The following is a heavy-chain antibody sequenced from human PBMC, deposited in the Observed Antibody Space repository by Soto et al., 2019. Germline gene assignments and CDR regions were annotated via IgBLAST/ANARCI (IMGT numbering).Heavy chain of an antibody. D-gene: IGHD3-3*01. CDR1: GGSISSYY. CDR2: IYYSGST. J-gene: IGHJ5*02. V-gene: IGHV4-59*08. CDR3: ARHRITRLGVVTYPVPWFDP. Sequence: SETLSLTCTVSGGSISSYYWSWIRQPPGKGLEWIGYIYYSGSTNYNPSLKSRVTISVDTSKNQFSLKLSSVTAADTAVYYCARHRITRLGVVTYPVPWFDPWGQGSLVTVAS.